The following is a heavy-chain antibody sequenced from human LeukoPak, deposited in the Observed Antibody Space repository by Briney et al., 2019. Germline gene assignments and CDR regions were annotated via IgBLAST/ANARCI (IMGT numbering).Heavy chain of an antibody. D-gene: IGHD5-12*01. CDR3: ARGTKTGNTGYDWDY. CDR2: VYYSGST. Sequence: PSETLSLTCTVSGAPISPYYWSWIRQPPGRGLEYIGYVYYSGSTNYNPSLKSRVTISVDMSANQFSLKLSSVTAADTAVYYCARGTKTGNTGYDWDYWGQGSVVTVSS. V-gene: IGHV4-59*01. J-gene: IGHJ4*02. CDR1: GAPISPYY.